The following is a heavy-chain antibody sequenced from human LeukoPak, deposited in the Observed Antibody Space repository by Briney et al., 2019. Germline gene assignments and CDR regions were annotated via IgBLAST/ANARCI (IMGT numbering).Heavy chain of an antibody. Sequence: ASVKVSCKASGGTFSSYAISWVRQAPGQGLEWMGGIIPISGTANYAQKFQGRVTITADESTSTAYMELSSLRFEDTAVYYCARTPYDFWSGYSNYYYYYLDVWGKGTTVIVSS. CDR2: IIPISGTA. D-gene: IGHD3-3*01. CDR3: ARTPYDFWSGYSNYYYYYLDV. V-gene: IGHV1-69*13. CDR1: GGTFSSYA. J-gene: IGHJ6*03.